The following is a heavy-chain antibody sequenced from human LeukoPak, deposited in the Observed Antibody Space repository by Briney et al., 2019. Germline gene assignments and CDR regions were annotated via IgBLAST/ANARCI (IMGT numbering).Heavy chain of an antibody. D-gene: IGHD2-15*01. CDR2: INYSGTT. CDR1: GDSICSGDYY. J-gene: IGHJ4*02. CDR3: ARTYCRGGTCYSWDY. Sequence: PSETLSLTCTVSGDSICSGDYYWSWARQHPGKGLEWVGYINYSGTTYYNPSLTSRVTISVDTSKNQFSLKLSSVTAADTAVYYCARTYCRGGTCYSWDYWGQGTLVTVSS. V-gene: IGHV4-31*03.